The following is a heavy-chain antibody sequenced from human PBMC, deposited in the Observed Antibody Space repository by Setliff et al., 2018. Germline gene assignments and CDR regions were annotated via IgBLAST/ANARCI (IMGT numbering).Heavy chain of an antibody. Sequence: GESLKISCKGSGYSFTSYWIGWVRQMPGKGLEWMGILYPGDSDTRYSPSFQGQVTISADKSISTAYLQWSSLKASDTAFYYCARSDYGDYFAWDSYGMDVWGQGTTVTVSS. CDR3: ARSDYGDYFAWDSYGMDV. V-gene: IGHV5-51*01. D-gene: IGHD4-17*01. CDR2: LYPGDSDT. CDR1: GYSFTSYW. J-gene: IGHJ6*02.